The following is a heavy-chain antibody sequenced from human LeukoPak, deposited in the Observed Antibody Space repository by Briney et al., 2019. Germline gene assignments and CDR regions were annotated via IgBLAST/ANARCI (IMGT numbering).Heavy chain of an antibody. D-gene: IGHD6-19*01. Sequence: XGSLRLSCAASGFSVTNTYMTWVRQAPGKGLEWVSVLYTSGSTDYADSVKGRFTISRGNAENTLYLQMNSLRAEDTAVYYCAKKAVALDCWGQGTLVTVSS. J-gene: IGHJ4*02. CDR2: LYTSGST. CDR1: GFSVTNTY. CDR3: AKKAVALDC. V-gene: IGHV3-53*01.